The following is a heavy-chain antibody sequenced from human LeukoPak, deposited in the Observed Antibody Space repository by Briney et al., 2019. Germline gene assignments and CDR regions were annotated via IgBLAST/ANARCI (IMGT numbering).Heavy chain of an antibody. CDR1: GYTFTSYG. CDR3: ARSIGGRWLQLPFDY. Sequence: SVKVSCKASGYTFTSYGISWVRQAPGQGLEWMGGIIPIFGTANYAQKFQGRVTITADESTSTAYMELSSLRSEDTAVYYCARSIGGRWLQLPFDYWGQGTLVTVSS. V-gene: IGHV1-69*13. CDR2: IIPIFGTA. D-gene: IGHD5-24*01. J-gene: IGHJ4*02.